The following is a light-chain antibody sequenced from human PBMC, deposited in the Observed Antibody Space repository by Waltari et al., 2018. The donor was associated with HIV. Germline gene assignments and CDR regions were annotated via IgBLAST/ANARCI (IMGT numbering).Light chain of an antibody. J-gene: IGLJ3*02. Sequence: QSVLTQPPSASGTPGQRVTISCSGGSSNIGRHFAYWYQQVAGTTPKLLIFRNNKRPSGVPDRFSGSKSGTSASLSISGLRPEDEADYYCATWDDSSSGSWVFGGGTKVTVL. CDR2: RNN. CDR1: SSNIGRHF. V-gene: IGLV1-47*01. CDR3: ATWDDSSSGSWV.